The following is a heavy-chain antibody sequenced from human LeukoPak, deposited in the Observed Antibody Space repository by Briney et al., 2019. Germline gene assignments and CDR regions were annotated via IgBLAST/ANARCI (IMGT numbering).Heavy chain of an antibody. V-gene: IGHV4-31*03. CDR3: ARWGPPRDYGPGRRDYYYYGMDV. D-gene: IGHD3-10*01. Sequence: PSQTLPLTCTVSGGSISSGGYFWRWIRQHPGKGLEWIGYIYYSGSTYYNPSLKSRVTISVDTSKNQFSLKLSSVTAADTAVYYCARWGPPRDYGPGRRDYYYYGMDVWGQGTTVTVSS. CDR1: GGSISSGGYF. J-gene: IGHJ6*02. CDR2: IYYSGST.